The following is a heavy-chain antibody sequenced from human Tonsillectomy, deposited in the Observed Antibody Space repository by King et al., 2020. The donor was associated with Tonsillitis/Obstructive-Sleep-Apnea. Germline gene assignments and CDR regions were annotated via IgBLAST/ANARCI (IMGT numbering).Heavy chain of an antibody. CDR2: IYYSGST. D-gene: IGHD2-2*01. Sequence: QLQESGTGLVKPSETLSLTCTVSGGSINNYYWSWVRQPPGKGLEWIGYIYYSGSTNYNPSLKSRVTISLDTSKNQFSLKLSSVTAADTAVYYCAGGIVAVPAANLDYWGQGTLVTVYS. V-gene: IGHV4-59*01. CDR3: AGGIVAVPAANLDY. CDR1: GGSINNYY. J-gene: IGHJ4*02.